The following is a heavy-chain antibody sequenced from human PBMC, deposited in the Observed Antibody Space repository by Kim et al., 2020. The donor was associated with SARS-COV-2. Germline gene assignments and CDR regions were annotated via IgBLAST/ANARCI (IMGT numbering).Heavy chain of an antibody. V-gene: IGHV4-61*02. CDR2: IYTSGST. CDR3: ARSVGRAGSYYYYYYGMDV. D-gene: IGHD1-26*01. J-gene: IGHJ6*02. CDR1: GGSISCGSYY. Sequence: SETLSLTCTVSGGSISCGSYYWSWIRQPAGKGLEWIGRIYTSGSTNYNPSLKSRVTISVDTSKNQFSLKLSSVTAADTAVYYCARSVGRAGSYYYYYYGMDVWGQGTTVTVSS.